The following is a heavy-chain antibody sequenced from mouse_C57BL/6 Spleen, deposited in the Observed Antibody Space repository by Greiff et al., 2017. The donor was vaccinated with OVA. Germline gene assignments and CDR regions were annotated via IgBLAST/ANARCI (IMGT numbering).Heavy chain of an antibody. D-gene: IGHD2-4*01. Sequence: EVKLQESGGGLVQPGGSLSLSCAASGFTFTDYYMSWVRQTPGKALEWLGFIRNKANGYTTEYSASVKGRFTISRDNSQSILYLQMNALRAEDSATYYCARYDYDSYYAMDYWGQGTSVTVSS. V-gene: IGHV7-3*01. J-gene: IGHJ4*01. CDR2: IRNKANGYTT. CDR3: ARYDYDSYYAMDY. CDR1: GFTFTDYY.